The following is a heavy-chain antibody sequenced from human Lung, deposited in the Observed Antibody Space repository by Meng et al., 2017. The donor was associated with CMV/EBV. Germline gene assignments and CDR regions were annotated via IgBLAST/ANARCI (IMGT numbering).Heavy chain of an antibody. J-gene: IGHJ4*02. V-gene: IGHV4-34*01. CDR2: INHSGNT. CDR1: GGSFSEYD. D-gene: IGHD7-27*01. CDR3: ARRSPNWGLGD. Sequence: SXTXSLTCAVYGGSFSEYDWSWIRQSPGKGLEWIGEINHSGNTTYNPSLKSRATISIDASKRQFSPKLYSVTAADTAVYYCARRSPNWGLGDWGQGTLVTVSS.